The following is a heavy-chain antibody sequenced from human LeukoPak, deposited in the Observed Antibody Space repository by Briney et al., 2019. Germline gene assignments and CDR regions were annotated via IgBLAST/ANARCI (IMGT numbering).Heavy chain of an antibody. V-gene: IGHV4-59*01. J-gene: IGHJ6*02. CDR3: ARFGTSSGWYYYYYGMDV. Sequence: SETLSLTCTVSGGSISSYYWSWIRQPPGKGLEWIGYIYYSGSTNYNPSLKSRVTISADTSKNQFSLKLSSVTAADTAVYYCARFGTSSGWYYYYYGMDVWGQGTTVTVSS. D-gene: IGHD6-19*01. CDR2: IYYSGST. CDR1: GGSISSYY.